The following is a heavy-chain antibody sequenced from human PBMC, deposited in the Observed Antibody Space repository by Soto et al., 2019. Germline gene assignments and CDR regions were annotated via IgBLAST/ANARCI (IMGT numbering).Heavy chain of an antibody. D-gene: IGHD5-18*01. CDR2: ITVYNGNT. CDR1: GYTFTNYG. V-gene: IGHV1-18*04. J-gene: IGHJ4*02. CDR3: ARSYSYGSYWYFDY. Sequence: GASVKVSCKASGYTFTNYGVSWVRQAPGQVLEWMGWITVYNGNTHYAQNLQGRVTMTTDTSTSTAHMELWSLGSDDTAVYYCARSYSYGSYWYFDYWGQGALVTVSS.